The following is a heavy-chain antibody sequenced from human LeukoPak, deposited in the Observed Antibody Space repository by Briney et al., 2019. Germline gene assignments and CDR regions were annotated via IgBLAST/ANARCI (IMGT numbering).Heavy chain of an antibody. D-gene: IGHD3-10*01. CDR2: SNPENGNT. CDR3: ARGPKNLWFGELSYFDY. CDR1: GYSFVGYG. V-gene: IGHV1-18*01. J-gene: IGHJ4*02. Sequence: GASVKVSCKASGYSFVGYGITWVRQAPGQGLEWMGWSNPENGNTNYAQKFQGRVTITRDTSASTAYMELSSLRSEDTAVYYCARGPKNLWFGELSYFDYWGQGTLVAVSS.